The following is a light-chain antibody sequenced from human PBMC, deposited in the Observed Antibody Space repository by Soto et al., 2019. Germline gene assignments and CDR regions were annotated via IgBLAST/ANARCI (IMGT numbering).Light chain of an antibody. CDR3: SSFTTSDTWV. V-gene: IGLV2-18*02. J-gene: IGLJ3*02. Sequence: QSVLTQPPSVSGSPGPSVTISCTGTGSDFGRYNRVSWYQHTPGTAPKLLIYEVTNRPSGVPDRFSGSRSGNTASLTISGLQAEDDADYYCSSFTTSDTWVLGGGTKLTVL. CDR2: EVT. CDR1: GSDFGRYNR.